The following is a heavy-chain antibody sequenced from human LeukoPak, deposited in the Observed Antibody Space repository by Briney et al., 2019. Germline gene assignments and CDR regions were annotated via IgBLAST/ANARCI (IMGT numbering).Heavy chain of an antibody. Sequence: PGGSLRLSCAASGFTFSSYGMHWVRQAPGKGLEWMGGFDPEDGETIYAQELQGRVTMTKDTSTDTAYMELSSLRSEDTAVYYCATWYYYDSSDYYLADYWGQGTLVTVSS. V-gene: IGHV1-24*01. CDR2: FDPEDGET. J-gene: IGHJ4*02. CDR3: ATWYYYDSSDYYLADY. D-gene: IGHD3-22*01. CDR1: GFTFSSYG.